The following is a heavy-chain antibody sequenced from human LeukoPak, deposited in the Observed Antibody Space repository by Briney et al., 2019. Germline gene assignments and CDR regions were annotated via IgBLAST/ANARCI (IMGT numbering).Heavy chain of an antibody. Sequence: GGSLRLSCAASGFTFSDYYMSWIRQAPGKGLEWVSYISSSGSTIYYADSVKGRFTISRDNAKNSLYLQMNSLRAEDTAVYYCAREGDLSSSSSFDPWGQGTLVTVSS. CDR3: AREGDLSSSSSFDP. D-gene: IGHD6-13*01. J-gene: IGHJ5*02. CDR1: GFTFSDYY. CDR2: ISSSGSTI. V-gene: IGHV3-11*01.